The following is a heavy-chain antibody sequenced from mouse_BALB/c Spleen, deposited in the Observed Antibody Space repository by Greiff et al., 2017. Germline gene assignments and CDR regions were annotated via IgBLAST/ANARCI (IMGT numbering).Heavy chain of an antibody. D-gene: IGHD2-4*01. V-gene: IGHV2-2*02. Sequence: QVQLQQSGPGLVQPSQSLSITCTVSGFSLTSYGVHWVRQSPGKGLEWLGVIWSGGSTDYNAAFISRLSISKDNSKSQVFFKMNSLQANDTAIYYCARKGGNDYDVWYFDVWGAGTTVTVSS. CDR3: ARKGGNDYDVWYFDV. J-gene: IGHJ1*01. CDR2: IWSGGST. CDR1: GFSLTSYG.